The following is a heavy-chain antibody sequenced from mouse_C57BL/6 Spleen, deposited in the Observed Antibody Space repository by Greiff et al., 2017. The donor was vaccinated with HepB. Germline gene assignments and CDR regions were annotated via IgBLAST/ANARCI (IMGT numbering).Heavy chain of an antibody. CDR1: GYTFTSYW. V-gene: IGHV1-69*01. CDR3: ARREYGNYEDY. Sequence: QVQLKQPGAELVMPGASVKLSCKASGYTFTSYWMHWVKQRPGQGLEWIGEIDPSDSYTNYNQKFKGKSTLTVDKSSSTAYMQLSSLTSEDSAVYYCARREYGNYEDYWGQGTTLTVSS. J-gene: IGHJ2*01. CDR2: IDPSDSYT. D-gene: IGHD2-10*02.